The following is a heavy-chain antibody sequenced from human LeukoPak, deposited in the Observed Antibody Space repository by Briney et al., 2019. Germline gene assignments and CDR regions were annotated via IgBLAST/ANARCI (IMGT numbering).Heavy chain of an antibody. Sequence: SETLSLTCTVSGGSTSSYYWSWIRQRPGKGLEWIGYIYYSGSTNYNPSLKSRVTISVDTSKNQFSLKLSSVTAADTAAYYCARDSSYYDILTGYFDYWGQGTLVTVSS. V-gene: IGHV4-59*01. D-gene: IGHD3-9*01. CDR1: GGSTSSYY. J-gene: IGHJ4*02. CDR3: ARDSSYYDILTGYFDY. CDR2: IYYSGST.